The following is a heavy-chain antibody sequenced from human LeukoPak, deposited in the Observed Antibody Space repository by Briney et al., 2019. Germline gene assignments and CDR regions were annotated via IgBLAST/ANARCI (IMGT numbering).Heavy chain of an antibody. V-gene: IGHV3-21*01. D-gene: IGHD6-19*01. J-gene: IGHJ4*02. CDR3: ARVIAVAGPHYFDY. CDR2: ISSSSSYI. Sequence: GGSLRLSCAASGFTFSSYSMNWVRQAPGKGLEWFSSISSSSSYIYYADSVKGRFTISRDNAKNSLYLQMNSLRAEDTAVYYCARVIAVAGPHYFDYWGQGTLVTVSS. CDR1: GFTFSSYS.